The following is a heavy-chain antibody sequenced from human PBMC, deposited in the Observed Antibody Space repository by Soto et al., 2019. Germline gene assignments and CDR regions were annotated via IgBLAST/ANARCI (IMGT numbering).Heavy chain of an antibody. CDR1: GFTYSNSA. V-gene: IGHV1-58*01. CDR3: VTELYSGGRCCSFGI. CDR2: IVVRSGNT. D-gene: IGHD2-15*01. J-gene: IGHJ3*02. Sequence: GASVKVSCKASGFTYSNSAVQWVRQARGQGLEWIGYIVVRSGNTNYAREVQGRITITRDMSTSTAYMELSSLRPEDTAVYYCVTELYSGGRCCSFGIWGQGTMVTVSS.